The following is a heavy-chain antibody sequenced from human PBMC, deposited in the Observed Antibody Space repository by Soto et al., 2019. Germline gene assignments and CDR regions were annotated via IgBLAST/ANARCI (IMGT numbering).Heavy chain of an antibody. Sequence: ASVKVSCKASGYTFTSYYMHWVRQAPGQGLEWMGIINPSGGSTSYAQKFQGRVTMTRDTSTSTVYMELSSLRSEDTAVYYCAREWGSNSWYHEPPDYWGQGTLVTVSS. CDR1: GYTFTSYY. CDR2: INPSGGST. CDR3: AREWGSNSWYHEPPDY. J-gene: IGHJ4*02. D-gene: IGHD6-13*01. V-gene: IGHV1-46*01.